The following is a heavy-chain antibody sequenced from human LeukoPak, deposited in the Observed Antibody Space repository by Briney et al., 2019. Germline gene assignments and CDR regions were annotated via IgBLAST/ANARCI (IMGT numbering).Heavy chain of an antibody. V-gene: IGHV4-34*01. CDR2: INHSGST. CDR3: AGMSIAVAGDYYYYYGMDV. CDR1: GGSFSGYY. Sequence: SETLSLSCAVYGGSFSGYYWSWIRQPPGKGLEWIGEINHSGSTNNNPSLKSRVTISVDTSKNQFSLKLSSVTAADTAVYYRAGMSIAVAGDYYYYYGMDVWGQGTTVTVSS. J-gene: IGHJ6*02. D-gene: IGHD6-19*01.